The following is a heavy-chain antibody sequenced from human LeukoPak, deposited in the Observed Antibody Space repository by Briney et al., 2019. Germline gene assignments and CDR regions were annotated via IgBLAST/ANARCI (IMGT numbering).Heavy chain of an antibody. CDR1: GFTFSGSA. CDR2: IRSKANSYAT. Sequence: GGSLRLSCAASGFTFSGSAMHWVRQASGKGLEWVGRIRSKANSYATAYAASVKGRFTISRDDSKNTAYLQMNSLKTEDTAVYYCTRLRYNLFDYWGQGTLVTVSS. V-gene: IGHV3-73*01. J-gene: IGHJ4*02. CDR3: TRLRYNLFDY. D-gene: IGHD1-14*01.